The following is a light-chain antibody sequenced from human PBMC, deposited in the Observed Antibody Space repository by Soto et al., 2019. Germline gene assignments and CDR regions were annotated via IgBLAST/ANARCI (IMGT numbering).Light chain of an antibody. CDR1: SSDVGGYNY. V-gene: IGLV2-14*01. J-gene: IGLJ3*02. Sequence: QSALTQPASVSGSPGQSITISCTGTSSDVGGYNYVSWYQQHPGKAPKLMIYDVSNRPSGVSNRFSGSKSCNTASLTISGLQAEDEADYYCSSYTSSSRVFGGGTKLTVL. CDR3: SSYTSSSRV. CDR2: DVS.